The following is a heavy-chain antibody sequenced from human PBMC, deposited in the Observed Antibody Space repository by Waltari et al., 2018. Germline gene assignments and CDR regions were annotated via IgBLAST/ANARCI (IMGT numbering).Heavy chain of an antibody. CDR1: GGTFSSYA. V-gene: IGHV1-69*13. J-gene: IGHJ4*02. Sequence: QVQLVQSGAEVKKPGSSVKVSCKASGGTFSSYAISWVRKVPGQGLEWMGRSIPFFGTANYAQKFQCRVTITADKSTSTAYMELSSLRSEDTAVYYCARVGSSSASLDYWGQGTLVTVSS. CDR3: ARVGSSSASLDY. CDR2: SIPFFGTA. D-gene: IGHD6-6*01.